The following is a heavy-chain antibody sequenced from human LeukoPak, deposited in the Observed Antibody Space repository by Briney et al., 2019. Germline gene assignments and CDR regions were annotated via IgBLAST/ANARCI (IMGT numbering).Heavy chain of an antibody. D-gene: IGHD4-17*01. J-gene: IGHJ6*03. CDR3: AAPSSLKPTGTYYYFMDV. V-gene: IGHV1-69*05. CDR1: GGTFSSYA. CDR2: IIPIFGTA. Sequence: ASVKVSCKASGGTFSSYAISWVRQAPGQGLEWMGGIIPIFGTANYAQKFQGRVTITTDESTSTAYMELSSLRSEDTAVYYCAAPSSLKPTGTYYYFMDVWGKGTTVTVSS.